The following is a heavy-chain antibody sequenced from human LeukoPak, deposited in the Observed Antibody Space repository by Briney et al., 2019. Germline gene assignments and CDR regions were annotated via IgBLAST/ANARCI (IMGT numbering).Heavy chain of an antibody. Sequence: PSETLSLTCAVYGGSFSGYYWSWIRQPPGKGLEWIGEINHSGSTNYNPSLKSRVTISVDTSKNQFSLKLSSVTAADTAVYYCARGTVDTAMVYYFDYWGQGTLVTVSS. J-gene: IGHJ4*02. CDR1: GGSFSGYY. CDR2: INHSGST. CDR3: ARGTVDTAMVYYFDY. V-gene: IGHV4-34*01. D-gene: IGHD5-18*01.